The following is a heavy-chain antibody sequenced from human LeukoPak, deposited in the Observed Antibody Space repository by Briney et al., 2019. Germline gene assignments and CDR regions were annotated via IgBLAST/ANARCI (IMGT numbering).Heavy chain of an antibody. D-gene: IGHD2-2*01. J-gene: IGHJ6*04. CDR2: ISYDGSNK. CDR3: AKDRRIIVVVPAAINYYYGMDV. V-gene: IGHV3-30*18. CDR1: GFTFSSYG. Sequence: PGRSLRLSCAASGFTFSSYGMHWVRQAPGKGLEWVAVISYDGSNKYYADSVKGRFTISRDNSKNTLYLQRNSLRAEDTAVYYCAKDRRIIVVVPAAINYYYGMDVWGKGTTVTVSS.